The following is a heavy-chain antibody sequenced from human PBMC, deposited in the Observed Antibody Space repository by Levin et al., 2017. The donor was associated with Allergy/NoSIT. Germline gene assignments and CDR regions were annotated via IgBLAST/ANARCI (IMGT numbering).Heavy chain of an antibody. CDR2: IYYSGST. CDR3: ARQGSTAMVGFVY. V-gene: IGHV4-59*01. D-gene: IGHD5-18*01. J-gene: IGHJ4*02. Sequence: PSETLSLTCTVSGGSISSYYWSWIRQPPGKGLEWIGYIYYSGSTNYNPSLKSRVTISVDTSKNQFSLKLSSVTAADTAVYYCARQGSTAMVGFVYWGQGTLVTVSS. CDR1: GGSISSYY.